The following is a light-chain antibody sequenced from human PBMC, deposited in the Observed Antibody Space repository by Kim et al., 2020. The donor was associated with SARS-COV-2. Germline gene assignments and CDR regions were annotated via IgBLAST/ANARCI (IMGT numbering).Light chain of an antibody. V-gene: IGKV3-11*01. Sequence: LSPGERATLSCRASQSVSSNLAWYQQKPGQPPRLLIYAASNRATGIPARFSGSGSGTDFTLTISSLEPEDFAIYYCQQRSNWPPNTFGQGTKLEI. CDR2: AAS. J-gene: IGKJ2*01. CDR1: QSVSSN. CDR3: QQRSNWPPNT.